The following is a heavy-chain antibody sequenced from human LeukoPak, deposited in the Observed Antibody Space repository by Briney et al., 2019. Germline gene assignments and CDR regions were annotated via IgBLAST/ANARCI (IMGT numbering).Heavy chain of an antibody. V-gene: IGHV4-31*03. CDR3: ARGAYDYGVPIFDY. CDR2: IYYSGST. J-gene: IGHJ4*02. Sequence: SETLSLTCTVSGGSISSDSYYWSWIRQHPGKGLEWIGYIYYSGSTYYNPSLKSRVTISVDTSKNQFSLKLSSVTAADTAVYYCARGAYDYGVPIFDYWGQGTLVTVSS. D-gene: IGHD4-17*01. CDR1: GGSISSDSYY.